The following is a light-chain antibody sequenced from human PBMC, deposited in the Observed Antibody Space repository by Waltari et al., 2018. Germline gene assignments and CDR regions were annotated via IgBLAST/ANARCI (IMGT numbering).Light chain of an antibody. Sequence: DIQMTQSPSSLSASVGYRVTITCRASENVNNYLNWYQQKPGKAPKLLIDKASTLQSGVPSRFSGSGSGTDYTFTISSLQSEDVATYYCQHNYGTPWTFGQGTKVEIK. CDR2: KAS. V-gene: IGKV1-39*01. CDR1: ENVNNY. J-gene: IGKJ1*01. CDR3: QHNYGTPWT.